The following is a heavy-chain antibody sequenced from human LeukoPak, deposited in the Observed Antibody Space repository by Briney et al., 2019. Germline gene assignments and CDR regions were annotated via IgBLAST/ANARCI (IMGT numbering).Heavy chain of an antibody. J-gene: IGHJ3*02. D-gene: IGHD6-13*01. CDR1: GGSISNY. Sequence: PSETLSLTCTVSGGSISNYWSWIRQPPGKGLEWIAYIYYTGSTNYNPSLKSRVTISVDTSKNQFSLKLSSVTAADTAVYYCARPRIPATFDAFDIWGQGTMVTVSS. CDR3: ARPRIPATFDAFDI. V-gene: IGHV4-59*08. CDR2: IYYTGST.